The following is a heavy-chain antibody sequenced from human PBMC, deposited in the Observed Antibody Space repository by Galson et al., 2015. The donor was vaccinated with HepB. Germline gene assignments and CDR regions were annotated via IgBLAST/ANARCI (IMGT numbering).Heavy chain of an antibody. J-gene: IGHJ2*01. Sequence: SVKVSCKASGYTFTSYDINWVRQATGQGLEWMGWMNPNSGNTGYAQKFQGRVTMTRNTSISTAYMELSSLRSEDTAVYYCARDTFYCSGGSCPYWYFDLWGRGTLVTVSS. D-gene: IGHD2-15*01. V-gene: IGHV1-8*01. CDR3: ARDTFYCSGGSCPYWYFDL. CDR1: GYTFTSYD. CDR2: MNPNSGNT.